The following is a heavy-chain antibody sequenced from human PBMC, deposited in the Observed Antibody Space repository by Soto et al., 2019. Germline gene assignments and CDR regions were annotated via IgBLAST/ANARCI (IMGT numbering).Heavy chain of an antibody. V-gene: IGHV4-59*11. J-gene: IGHJ4*02. CDR3: ARADLQSGYSYYLDY. CDR1: CLTSGYHC. Sequence: SDLLSLTRSFACLTSGYHCWILLRQPPGKGLEWIGYIYYSGSTNYNPSLKSRVTISVDTSKNQFSLKLSSVTAADTAVYYCARADLQSGYSYYLDYPAQGPLVSVSA. CDR2: IYYSGST. D-gene: IGHD3-3*01.